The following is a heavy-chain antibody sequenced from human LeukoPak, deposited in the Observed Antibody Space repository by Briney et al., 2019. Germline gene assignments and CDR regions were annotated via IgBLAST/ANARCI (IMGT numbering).Heavy chain of an antibody. V-gene: IGHV3-21*01. J-gene: IGHJ4*02. CDR1: GFTFSSYS. CDR3: ARDEVGLPTGY. CDR2: ISSSSSYI. Sequence: GGSLRLSCAASGFTFSSYSMNWVRQAPGKGLEWVSSISSSSSYIYYADSVKGRFTISRDNAKNSLYLQMNSLRAEDTAVYYCARDEVGLPTGYWGQGTLVTVSS. D-gene: IGHD2-8*02.